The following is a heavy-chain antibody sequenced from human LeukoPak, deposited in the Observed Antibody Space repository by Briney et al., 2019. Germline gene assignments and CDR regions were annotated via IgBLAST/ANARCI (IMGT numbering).Heavy chain of an antibody. D-gene: IGHD5-12*01. V-gene: IGHV4-59*12. CDR3: GRANGSGGNFFDY. J-gene: IGHJ4*02. Sequence: SGTLSLTCTVSGGPMSSYYWTWIRQPPGKGLEWIGYIFYSGGSNYNPSLKSRVTISVDTSKNHFSLTLSSVTAADTAVYYCGRANGSGGNFFDYWGQGTLVTVSS. CDR2: IFYSGGS. CDR1: GGPMSSYY.